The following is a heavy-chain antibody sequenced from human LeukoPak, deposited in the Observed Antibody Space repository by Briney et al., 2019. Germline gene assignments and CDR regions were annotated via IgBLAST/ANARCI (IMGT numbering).Heavy chain of an antibody. CDR1: GFTFSSYG. CDR2: ISCDGSNK. Sequence: GGSLRLSCAASGFTFSSYGMHWVRQAPGKGLEWVAVISCDGSNKYYADSVKGRFTISRDNSKNTLYLQMNSLRAEDTAVYYCAKLSDTASLGYWGQGTLVTVSS. J-gene: IGHJ4*02. D-gene: IGHD5-18*01. V-gene: IGHV3-30*18. CDR3: AKLSDTASLGY.